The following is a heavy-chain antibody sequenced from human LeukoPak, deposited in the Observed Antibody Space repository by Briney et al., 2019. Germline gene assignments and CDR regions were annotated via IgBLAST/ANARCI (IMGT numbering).Heavy chain of an antibody. J-gene: IGHJ4*02. V-gene: IGHV1-24*01. CDR3: ATGGLLSSSWYEHY. D-gene: IGHD6-13*01. CDR2: FDPEDGET. Sequence: ASVKVSCKVSGDTLTELSMHWVRQAPGKGLEWMGGFDPEDGETIYAQKFQGRVTMTEDTSTDTAYMELSSLRSEDTAVYYCATGGLLSSSWYEHYWGQGTLVTVSS. CDR1: GDTLTELS.